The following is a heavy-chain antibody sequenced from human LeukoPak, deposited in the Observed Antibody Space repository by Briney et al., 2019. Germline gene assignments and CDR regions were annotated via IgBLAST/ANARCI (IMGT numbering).Heavy chain of an antibody. CDR1: GYSFTSYW. V-gene: IGHV5-10-1*01. Sequence: KPLRISCKASGYSFTSYWISWVRHMTGEGMEWMGRIDPSDSDTNYSPSFQGHVTMSADKSISTAYLQWSSLKASDTAIYFCARHVNWRSGQSWFDPWGQGTLVTVSS. CDR3: ARHVNWRSGQSWFDP. CDR2: IDPSDSDT. J-gene: IGHJ5*02. D-gene: IGHD3-10*01.